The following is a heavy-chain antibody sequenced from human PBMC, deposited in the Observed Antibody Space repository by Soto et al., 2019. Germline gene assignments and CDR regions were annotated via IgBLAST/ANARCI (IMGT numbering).Heavy chain of an antibody. Sequence: EVQLVESGGGLVQPGGYLRLSCVASGFTFDRYAMNWVRQAPGKGLAWLSWISPDSATVKYSDSVTGRFTMSRDDAKNLLNLQMNSLKDEDTAVYYCAKDHRWAFDYWGQGTRVTVTS. CDR1: GFTFDRYA. D-gene: IGHD3-16*01. CDR2: ISPDSATV. CDR3: AKDHRWAFDY. V-gene: IGHV3-48*02. J-gene: IGHJ4*02.